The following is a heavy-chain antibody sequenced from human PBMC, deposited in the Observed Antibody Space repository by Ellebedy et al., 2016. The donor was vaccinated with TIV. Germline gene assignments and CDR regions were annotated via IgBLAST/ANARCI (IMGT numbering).Heavy chain of an antibody. CDR2: IYYSGST. Sequence: MPSETLSLTCTVSGGSISSSSYYWGWFRQPPGKGLEWIGSIYYSGSTYYNPSLKSRVTISVDTSKNQFSLKLSSVTAADTAVYYCARVLDTMVRGVMNWGQGTLVTVSS. CDR1: GGSISSSSYY. V-gene: IGHV4-39*01. J-gene: IGHJ4*02. CDR3: ARVLDTMVRGVMN. D-gene: IGHD3-10*01.